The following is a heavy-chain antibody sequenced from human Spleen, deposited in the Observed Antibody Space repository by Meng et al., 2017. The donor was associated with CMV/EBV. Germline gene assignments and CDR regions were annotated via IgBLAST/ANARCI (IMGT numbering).Heavy chain of an antibody. V-gene: IGHV3-53*01. CDR2: IYGDGRT. J-gene: IGHJ4*02. Sequence: GESLKISCAASGFTFINYSMNWVRQAPGKGLEWVSGIYGDGRTYYADFVKGRFTISRDDSKNTVFLQMDSLRAEDSAVYSCASGPFKNWGQGTLVTVSS. CDR1: GFTFINYS. CDR3: ASGPFKN.